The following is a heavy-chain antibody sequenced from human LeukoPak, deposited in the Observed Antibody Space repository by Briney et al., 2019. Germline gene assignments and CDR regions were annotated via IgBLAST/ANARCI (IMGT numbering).Heavy chain of an antibody. V-gene: IGHV1-2*02. Sequence: ASVEVSCKASGYTFTGYYMHWVRQAPGQGLEWMGWINPNSGGTNYAQKFQGRVTMTRDTSISTAYMELSRLRSDDTAVYYCARDLGSIAARPIPQRTHWFDPWGQGTLVTVSS. CDR2: INPNSGGT. D-gene: IGHD6-6*01. CDR1: GYTFTGYY. CDR3: ARDLGSIAARPIPQRTHWFDP. J-gene: IGHJ5*02.